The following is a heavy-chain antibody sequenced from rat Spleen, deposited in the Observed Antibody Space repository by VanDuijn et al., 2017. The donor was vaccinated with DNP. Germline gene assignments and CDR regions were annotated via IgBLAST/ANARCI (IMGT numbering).Heavy chain of an antibody. CDR3: ARNTYYGYNRGMDA. CDR2: ISTSGGST. D-gene: IGHD1-9*01. CDR1: GFTFSNYD. V-gene: IGHV5-25*01. J-gene: IGHJ4*01. Sequence: EVQLVETGGGLVQPGRSLKLSCAASGFTFSNYDMAWVRQAPTKGLEWVASISTSGGSTYYRDSVKGRFTVSRDNAKSTLYLQMDSLRSEDTATYYCARNTYYGYNRGMDAWGQGTSVTVSS.